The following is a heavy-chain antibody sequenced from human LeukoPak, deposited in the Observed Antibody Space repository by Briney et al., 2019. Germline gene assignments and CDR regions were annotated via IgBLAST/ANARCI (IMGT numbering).Heavy chain of an antibody. Sequence: GGSLRLSCAASGFAFSSYAMGWVRQAPGKGLEWVSTISGGGDSTFYADSVTGRFTISRDNSKDTQYMQMNNLRAEDTAVYYCAISLIAAAGRSGGYFDYWGQGTLVTVSS. D-gene: IGHD6-13*01. CDR1: GFAFSSYA. J-gene: IGHJ4*02. CDR2: ISGGGDST. CDR3: AISLIAAAGRSGGYFDY. V-gene: IGHV3-23*01.